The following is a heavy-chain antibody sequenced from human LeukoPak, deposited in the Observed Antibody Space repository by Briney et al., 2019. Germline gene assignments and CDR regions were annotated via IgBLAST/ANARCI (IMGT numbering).Heavy chain of an antibody. V-gene: IGHV1-46*01. Sequence: VASVKVSCKASGYTFISYYMHWVRQAPGQGLEWMGIINPSGGSTSYAQKFQGRVTMTRDMSTSTVYMELSSLRSEDTAVYYCARDQSGEWELLSGWWFDPWGQGTLVTVSS. CDR2: INPSGGST. J-gene: IGHJ5*02. D-gene: IGHD1-26*01. CDR3: ARDQSGEWELLSGWWFDP. CDR1: GYTFISYY.